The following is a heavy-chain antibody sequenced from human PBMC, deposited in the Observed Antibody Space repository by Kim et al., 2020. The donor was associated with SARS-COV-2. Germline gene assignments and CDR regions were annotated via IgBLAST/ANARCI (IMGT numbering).Heavy chain of an antibody. CDR2: T. CDR3: ASMQTHWHFDF. Sequence: TDHNPAPKSRLTISVKMSKNQFSLWLSSVTAADTAVYYCASMQTHWHFDFWGQGTLVTVSS. D-gene: IGHD1-1*01. J-gene: IGHJ4*02. V-gene: IGHV4-39*01.